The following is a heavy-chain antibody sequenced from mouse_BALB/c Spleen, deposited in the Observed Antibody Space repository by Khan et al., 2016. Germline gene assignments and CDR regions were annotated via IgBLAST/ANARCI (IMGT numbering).Heavy chain of an antibody. V-gene: IGHV1-80*01. CDR2: IYPGDGDT. J-gene: IGHJ3*01. D-gene: IGHD2-14*01. CDR1: GFAFSRYW. Sequence: QVQLQQPGAELVRPGSSVKISCKASGFAFSRYWMNWVKQRPGQGLEWIGQIYPGDGDTNYNGKFKGKATLTADKSSSTAYMQLSSLTSEDSAVYFCARGTPFANWGQGTLVTVSA. CDR3: ARGTPFAN.